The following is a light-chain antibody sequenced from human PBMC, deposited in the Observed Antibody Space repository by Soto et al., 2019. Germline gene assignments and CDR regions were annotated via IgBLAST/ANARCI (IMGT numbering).Light chain of an antibody. CDR2: DAS. CDR1: QSVSSN. J-gene: IGKJ4*01. CDR3: QQYNNWPSLT. V-gene: IGKV3D-15*01. Sequence: VMTQSPATLSLSPGDRATPSCRASQSVSSNLAWYQQKPCQAPRLLIYDASNRATGIPARFSGSGSGTDFTLTISRLEPEDFAVYYCQQYNNWPSLTFGGGTKVDIK.